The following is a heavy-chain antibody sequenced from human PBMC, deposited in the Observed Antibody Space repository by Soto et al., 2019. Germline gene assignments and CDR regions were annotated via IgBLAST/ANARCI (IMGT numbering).Heavy chain of an antibody. CDR2: INPNSRGT. CDR3: TRDPHNRDYYGMDV. V-gene: IGHV1-2*02. J-gene: IGHJ6*02. CDR1: GYPFSAYY. Sequence: XSGKVSCNAAGYPFSAYYIDWVRQAPGQGLEWMGWINPNSRGTKYAENFQGRVTLTRDTSISTAYMELSRLRSDDSAVYFCTRDPHNRDYYGMDVWGQGTTVTVSS.